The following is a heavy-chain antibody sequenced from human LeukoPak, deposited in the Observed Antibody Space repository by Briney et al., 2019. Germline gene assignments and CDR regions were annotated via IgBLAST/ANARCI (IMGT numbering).Heavy chain of an antibody. Sequence: GGSLRLSCAASGFTFSRYGMQWARQAPGKGLEWVAVIWYDGSNKYYADSVKGRFTISRDNSKNTLYLQMNSLSGDDTAVYYCAKEAYSSSWYVVDYWGQGTLVTVCS. CDR3: AKEAYSSSWYVVDY. CDR1: GFTFSRYG. J-gene: IGHJ4*02. V-gene: IGHV3-33*06. CDR2: IWYDGSNK. D-gene: IGHD6-13*01.